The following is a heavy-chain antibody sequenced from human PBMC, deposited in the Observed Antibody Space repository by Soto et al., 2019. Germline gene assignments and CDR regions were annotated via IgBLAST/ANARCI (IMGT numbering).Heavy chain of an antibody. CDR2: INAGNGNT. D-gene: IGHD6-19*01. J-gene: IGHJ3*02. Sequence: GASVKVSCKASGYTFTSYAMHWVRQAPGQRLEWMGWINAGNGNTKYSQKFQGRITITRDTSASTAYMELSSLRSEDTAVYYCARAGSSGWSFDIWGQGTMVTVSS. CDR3: ARAGSSGWSFDI. V-gene: IGHV1-3*01. CDR1: GYTFTSYA.